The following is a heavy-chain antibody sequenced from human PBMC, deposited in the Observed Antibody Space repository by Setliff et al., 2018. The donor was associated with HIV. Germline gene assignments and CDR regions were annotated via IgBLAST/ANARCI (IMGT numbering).Heavy chain of an antibody. V-gene: IGHV4-59*08. CDR2: IYYSGFT. J-gene: IGHJ6*03. Sequence: PSETLSLTCTVSGGSISTYYWSWIRQPPGKGLEWIGYIYYSGFTSVGPDLKSRVTISVGTSKNQFSLKLTSVTAADTAVYYCARHGGDWGPFDYWGKGTTVTVSS. D-gene: IGHD2-21*02. CDR1: GGSISTYY. CDR3: ARHGGDWGPFDY.